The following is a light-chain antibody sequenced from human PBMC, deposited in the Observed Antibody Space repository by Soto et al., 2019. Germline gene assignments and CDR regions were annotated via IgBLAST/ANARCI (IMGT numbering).Light chain of an antibody. CDR1: QTLSGNY. J-gene: IGKJ1*01. Sequence: EIVLTQSPGTLSLSPGERATLPCRASQTLSGNYLAWYQQKPGQAPRLLIYDASSRATGIPDRFSGSGSGTDFTLTISRLEPEDFALYYCQHYGSSRTFGQGTKVDIK. V-gene: IGKV3-20*01. CDR3: QHYGSSRT. CDR2: DAS.